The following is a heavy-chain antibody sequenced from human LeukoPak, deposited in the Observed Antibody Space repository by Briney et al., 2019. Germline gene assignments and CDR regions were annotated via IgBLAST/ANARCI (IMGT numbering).Heavy chain of an antibody. CDR3: ARARIAAAGRGFDP. D-gene: IGHD6-13*01. CDR1: GGTFSSYA. Sequence: ASVKVSCKASGGTFSSYAISWVRQAPGQGLEWMGGIIPIFGTANYAQKFQGRVTITADKSTSTAYMELSSLRSEDTAVYYCARARIAAAGRGFDPWGQGTLVTVSS. CDR2: IIPIFGTA. V-gene: IGHV1-69*06. J-gene: IGHJ5*02.